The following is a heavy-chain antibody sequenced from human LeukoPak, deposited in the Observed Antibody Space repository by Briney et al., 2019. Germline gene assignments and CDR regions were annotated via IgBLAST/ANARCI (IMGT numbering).Heavy chain of an antibody. D-gene: IGHD3-22*01. J-gene: IGHJ4*02. V-gene: IGHV4-34*01. CDR3: ARDCTRNYYDSSGLDY. CDR1: GGSFSGYY. Sequence: SETLSLTCAVYGGSFSGYYWSWIRQPPGKGLEWIGEINHSGSTNYNPSLKSRVTISVDTSKNQFSLKLSSVTAAGTAVYYCARDCTRNYYDSSGLDYWGQGTLVTVSS. CDR2: INHSGST.